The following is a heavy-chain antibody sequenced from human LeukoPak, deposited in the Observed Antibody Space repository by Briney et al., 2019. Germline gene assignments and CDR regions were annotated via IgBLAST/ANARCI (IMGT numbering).Heavy chain of an antibody. V-gene: IGHV3-23*01. CDR2: ISGSDSST. Sequence: GGSLRLSCAASGFTFSNYAMSWVRQAPGKGLEWVSAISGSDSSTYYADSVKDRFTISRDNSKNTLYLQMNSLRAEDTAVYYCAKGEVGRYFDWLFDYWGQGTLVTVSS. CDR3: AKGEVGRYFDWLFDY. CDR1: GFTFSNYA. D-gene: IGHD3-9*01. J-gene: IGHJ4*02.